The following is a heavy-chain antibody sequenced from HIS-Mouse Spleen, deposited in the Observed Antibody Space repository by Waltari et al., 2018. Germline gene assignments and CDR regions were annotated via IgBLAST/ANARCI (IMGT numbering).Heavy chain of an antibody. J-gene: IGHJ6*02. CDR1: GFTFDDYA. Sequence: EVQLVESGGGLVQPGRSLRLSCAASGFTFDDYAMHWARHTPGKGLDGGSGLSWNSGSIGYADSVKGRFTISRDNAKNSLYLQMNSLRAEDTALYYCAKDIFNYDILTRGGHQGYYYYYYGMDVWGQGTTVTVSS. D-gene: IGHD3-9*01. V-gene: IGHV3-9*01. CDR3: AKDIFNYDILTRGGHQGYYYYYYGMDV. CDR2: LSWNSGSI.